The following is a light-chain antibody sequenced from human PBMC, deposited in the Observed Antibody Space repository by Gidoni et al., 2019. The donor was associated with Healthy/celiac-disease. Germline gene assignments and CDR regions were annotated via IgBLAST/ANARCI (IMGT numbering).Light chain of an antibody. CDR1: QSVSSN. CDR2: GAS. V-gene: IGKV3-15*01. Sequence: EIVMTQSHATLSVSPGERATLSCRARQSVSSNLAWYQQKPGQAPRLLIYGASTRATGIPARFIGSGSGTEFTLTISSLQSEDFAVYYCQQYNNWPWTFXQXTKVEIK. CDR3: QQYNNWPWT. J-gene: IGKJ1*01.